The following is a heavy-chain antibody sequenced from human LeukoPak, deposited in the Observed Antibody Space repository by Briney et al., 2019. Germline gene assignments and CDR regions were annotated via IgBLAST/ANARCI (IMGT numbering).Heavy chain of an antibody. CDR1: GFTFSTYT. J-gene: IGHJ4*02. CDR2: ISSSSTYI. Sequence: GGSLRLSCAASGFTFSTYTMNWVRQAPGKGLEWVSSISSSSTYIYYADSVKGRFTISRDNAKNSLYLQMNSLRAEDTAVYYCARYVVPARRIFDYWGQGTLVTVSS. V-gene: IGHV3-21*01. CDR3: ARYVVPARRIFDY. D-gene: IGHD2-2*01.